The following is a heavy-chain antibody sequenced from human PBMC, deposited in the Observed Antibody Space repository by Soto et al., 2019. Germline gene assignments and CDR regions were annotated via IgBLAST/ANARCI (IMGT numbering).Heavy chain of an antibody. Sequence: PSETLSLTCTVSGGSVSSGSYYWSWIRQPPGKGLEWIGYIYYSGSTNYNPSLKSRVTISVDTSKNQFSLKLSSVTAADTAVYYCAREDVGYCSGGSCYSLVFDPWGQGTLVTVSS. J-gene: IGHJ5*02. V-gene: IGHV4-61*01. CDR2: IYYSGST. CDR1: GGSVSSGSYY. CDR3: AREDVGYCSGGSCYSLVFDP. D-gene: IGHD2-15*01.